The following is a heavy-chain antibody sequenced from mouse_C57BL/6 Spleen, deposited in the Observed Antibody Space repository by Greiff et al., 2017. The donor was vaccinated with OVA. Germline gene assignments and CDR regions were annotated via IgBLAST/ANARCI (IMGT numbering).Heavy chain of an antibody. Sequence: QVQLLQPGAELVKPGASVQLSCKASGYTFTSYLLQWVKQRPGQGLEWIGEIDPSDSYTNYNQKFKGKATLTVDTSSSTAYMQLSSLTSEDSAVYYCARGGSTMVTSYYAMDYWGQGTSVTVSS. J-gene: IGHJ4*01. CDR3: ARGGSTMVTSYYAMDY. CDR1: GYTFTSYL. D-gene: IGHD2-2*01. CDR2: IDPSDSYT. V-gene: IGHV1-50*01.